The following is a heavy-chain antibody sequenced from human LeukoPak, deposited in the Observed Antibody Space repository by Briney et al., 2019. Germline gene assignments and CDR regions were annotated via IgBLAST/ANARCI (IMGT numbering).Heavy chain of an antibody. CDR2: IYYSGST. D-gene: IGHD6-19*01. J-gene: IGHJ6*04. CDR3: ARNAPGYSSGWPVPPYYYGMDV. CDR1: GYSISSINW. Sequence: PSDTLSLTCAVSGYSISSINWWGWIRQPPGKGLEWIGYIYYSGSTYYNPSLKSSVTMSVDTSKNQFSLKLSSVTAVDTAVYYCARNAPGYSSGWPVPPYYYGMDVWGKGTTVTVSS. V-gene: IGHV4-28*01.